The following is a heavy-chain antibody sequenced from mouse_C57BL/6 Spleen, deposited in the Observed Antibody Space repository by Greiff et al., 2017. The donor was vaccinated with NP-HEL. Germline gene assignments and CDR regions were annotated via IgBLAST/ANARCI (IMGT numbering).Heavy chain of an antibody. J-gene: IGHJ1*03. V-gene: IGHV1-54*01. CDR3: ARGNSNYWYFDV. CDR1: GYAFTNYL. CDR2: LNPGSGGT. D-gene: IGHD2-5*01. Sequence: QVHVKQSGAELVRPGTSVKVSCKASGYAFTNYLIEWVKQRPGQGLEWIGVLNPGSGGTNYIEKFQGKATLTADKSSSHAYMQLSSLTSEDSAVYFCARGNSNYWYFDVWGTGTTVTVSS.